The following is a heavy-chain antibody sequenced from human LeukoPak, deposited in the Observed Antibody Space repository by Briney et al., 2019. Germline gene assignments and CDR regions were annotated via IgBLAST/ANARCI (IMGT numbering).Heavy chain of an antibody. CDR2: IYSGGST. D-gene: IGHD1-1*01. J-gene: IGHJ6*02. CDR3: ARSSLVQLERRDYYYGMDV. V-gene: IGHV3-53*01. CDR1: GFTFSSYW. Sequence: PGGSLRLSCAASGFTFSSYWMSWVRQAPGKGLEWVSVIYSGGSTYYADSVKGRFTISRDNSKNTLYLQMNSLRAEDTAVYYCARSSLVQLERRDYYYGMDVWGQGTTVTVSS.